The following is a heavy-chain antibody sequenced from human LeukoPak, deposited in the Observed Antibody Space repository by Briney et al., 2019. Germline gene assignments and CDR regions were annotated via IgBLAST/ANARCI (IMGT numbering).Heavy chain of an antibody. D-gene: IGHD3-16*02. J-gene: IGHJ4*02. CDR2: ISGSGGST. Sequence: GGSLRLSCAASGFTFSSYAMSWVRQAPGKGLEWVSAISGSGGSTYYADSVKGRFTISRDNSKNTLYLQMNSLRAEDTRVYYCAQEVVITLGGAFVIPGGDYWGQGTLVTVSS. V-gene: IGHV3-23*01. CDR1: GFTFSSYA. CDR3: AQEVVITLGGAFVIPGGDY.